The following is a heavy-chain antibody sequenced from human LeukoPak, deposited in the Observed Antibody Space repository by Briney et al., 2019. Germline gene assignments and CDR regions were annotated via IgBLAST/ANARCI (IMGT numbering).Heavy chain of an antibody. CDR2: ISAYNGNT. D-gene: IGHD4-23*01. J-gene: IGHJ4*02. CDR1: GYTFTSYG. CDR3: ARQGYGVTSQGAADY. Sequence: ASVKVSCKSSGYTFTSYGISWVRQAPGQGLECMGWISAYNGNTNYAQNLQGRVTLTTDTSTSTAYMELRSLRSDDTAVYYCARQGYGVTSQGAADYWGQGTLVTVSS. V-gene: IGHV1-18*01.